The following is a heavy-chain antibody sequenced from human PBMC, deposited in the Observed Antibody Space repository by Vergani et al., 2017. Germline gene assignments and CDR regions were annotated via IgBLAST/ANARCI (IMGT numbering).Heavy chain of an antibody. J-gene: IGHJ5*02. CDR3: ATVGWSYYDSSGYYYAPGGWFDP. CDR2: IDPSDSYT. V-gene: IGHV5-10-1*01. Sequence: QLVQSGSETKKPGESLKISCQAFGYIFSNFWIGWVRQRPGRGLEWMGRIDPSDSYTNYSPSFQGHVTISADKSISTAYLQWSSLKASDTAMYYCATVGWSYYDSSGYYYAPGGWFDPWGQGTLVTVSS. CDR1: GYIFSNFW. D-gene: IGHD3-22*01.